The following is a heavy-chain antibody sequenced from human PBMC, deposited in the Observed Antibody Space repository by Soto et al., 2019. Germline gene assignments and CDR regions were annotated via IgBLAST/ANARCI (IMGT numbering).Heavy chain of an antibody. D-gene: IGHD3-3*01. J-gene: IGHJ3*02. CDR3: AKDTHTYYDFWSGYYPGFGAFDI. CDR1: GYGYSFG. V-gene: IGHV1-18*01. Sequence: ASVQVSCQSSGYGYSFGFSWVRQAPGQGLEWMGWISASDGSSNSAQKFRPRIALTTDTSTNTAYMELLSLTSDDTAVYYCAKDTHTYYDFWSGYYPGFGAFDIWGQGTMVTVSS. CDR2: ISASDGSS.